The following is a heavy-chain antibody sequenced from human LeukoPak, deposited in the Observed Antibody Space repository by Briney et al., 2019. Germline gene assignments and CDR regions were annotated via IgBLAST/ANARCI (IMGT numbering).Heavy chain of an antibody. CDR3: ARGEWFGELLTTSSPFDY. CDR1: GAPFSSYA. CDR2: IIPIFGTA. D-gene: IGHD3-10*01. J-gene: IGHJ4*02. Sequence: GSSVKVSCKAFGAPFSSYAISWVRQAPGQGLEWMGRIIPIFGTANYAQKFQGRVTITTDESTSTAYMELSSLRSEDTAVYYCARGEWFGELLTTSSPFDYWGQGTLVTVSS. V-gene: IGHV1-69*05.